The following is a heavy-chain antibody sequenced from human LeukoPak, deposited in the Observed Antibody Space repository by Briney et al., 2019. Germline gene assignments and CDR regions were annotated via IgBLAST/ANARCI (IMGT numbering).Heavy chain of an antibody. CDR1: GYSISSGYY. J-gene: IGHJ2*01. Sequence: PSETLSLTCAVSGYSISSGYYWGWIRQPPGMGLEGIGSIYHSGSTYYNPSLKSRVTISVDTSKNQFSLKLSSVTAAATAVYYCARAAVQYWYFDLWGRGTLVTVSS. CDR2: IYHSGST. CDR3: ARAAVQYWYFDL. D-gene: IGHD6-19*01. V-gene: IGHV4-38-2*01.